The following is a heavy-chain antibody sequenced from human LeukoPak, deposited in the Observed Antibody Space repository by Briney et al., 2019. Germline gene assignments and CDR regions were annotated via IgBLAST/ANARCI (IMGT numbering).Heavy chain of an antibody. CDR2: ISGSGGST. CDR1: GFTFSSYS. CDR3: AKDGAPLRYFDWPLDY. V-gene: IGHV3-23*01. Sequence: GGSLRLSCAASGFTFSSYSMNWVRQAPGKGLEWVSAISGSGGSTYYADSVKGRFTISRDNSKNTLYLQMNSLRAEDTAVYYCAKDGAPLRYFDWPLDYWGQGTLVTVSS. J-gene: IGHJ4*02. D-gene: IGHD3-9*01.